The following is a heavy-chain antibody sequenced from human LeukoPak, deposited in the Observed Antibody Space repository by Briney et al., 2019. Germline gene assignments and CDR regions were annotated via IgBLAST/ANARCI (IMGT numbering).Heavy chain of an antibody. V-gene: IGHV3-15*01. Sequence: PGGSLRLSCAASGFTFSNAWMNWVRQAPGKGLEWVGRIKSKTDGATTDYAAPVKGRFTISRDDSKNTLYLQMNRLKTGGTAVYYCTTDSCTGGGCYYWGQGTLVTVSS. CDR1: GFTFSNAW. CDR2: IKSKTDGATT. D-gene: IGHD2-15*01. J-gene: IGHJ4*02. CDR3: TTDSCTGGGCYY.